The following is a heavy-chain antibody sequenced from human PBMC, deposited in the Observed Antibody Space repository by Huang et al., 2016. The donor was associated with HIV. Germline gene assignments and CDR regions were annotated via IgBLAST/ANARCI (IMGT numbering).Heavy chain of an antibody. CDR1: GFTFSSYW. Sequence: EVQLVESGGGLVQPGGSLRLSCAASGFTFSSYWMHWVRQAPGKGLGWVSRINSDGSSTSYADSLKGRFTISRDNAKNTLYLQMNSLRAEDTAVYYCARDSQQWLVEDYWGQGTLVTVSS. J-gene: IGHJ4*02. V-gene: IGHV3-74*01. D-gene: IGHD6-19*01. CDR3: ARDSQQWLVEDY. CDR2: INSDGSST.